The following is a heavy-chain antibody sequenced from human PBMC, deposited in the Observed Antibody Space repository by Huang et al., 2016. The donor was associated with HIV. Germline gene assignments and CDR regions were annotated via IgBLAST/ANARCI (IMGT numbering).Heavy chain of an antibody. J-gene: IGHJ4*02. CDR3: ARLPGSITMIRGVITDPY. D-gene: IGHD3-10*01. CDR2: FYYSGST. CDR1: GGSIRSDNYY. V-gene: IGHV4-39*02. Sequence: QLQLQESGPGLVKPSETLSLTCTVSGGSIRSDNYYWGWIRQPPGKGLEWIGRFYYSGSTYYNPPLKRRVTITVDTSKNHFSLRMRSVTAADTAVYYCARLPGSITMIRGVITDPYWGQGTLVTVSS.